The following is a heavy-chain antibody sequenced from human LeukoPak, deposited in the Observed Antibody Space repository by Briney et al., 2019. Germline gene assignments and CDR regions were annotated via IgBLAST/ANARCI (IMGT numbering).Heavy chain of an antibody. J-gene: IGHJ4*02. D-gene: IGHD3-22*01. CDR2: IYTSGGT. Sequence: SETLSLTCSVSGGSMYSYYWSWIRQSAGKGLEWIGRIYTSGGTNHNPSLASRVTMSLDMSQRQFSLKLTSLTAADTAVYYCAREARDHYDGSGYYNDYWGQGTLVTVSS. CDR1: GGSMYSYY. V-gene: IGHV4-4*07. CDR3: AREARDHYDGSGYYNDY.